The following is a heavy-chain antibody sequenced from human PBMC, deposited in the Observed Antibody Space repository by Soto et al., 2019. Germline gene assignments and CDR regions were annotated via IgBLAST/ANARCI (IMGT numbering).Heavy chain of an antibody. J-gene: IGHJ6*02. CDR3: ARELRGYSYFAYYGMEV. CDR2: IWYDGSNK. Sequence: QVQLVESGGGVVQPGRSLRLSCAASGFTFSSYGMHWVRQAPGKGLEWVAVIWYDGSNKYYADSVKGRFTISRDNSKNTLYLQMNGLRAEDTAVYYCARELRGYSYFAYYGMEVWGQGTTVTVSS. CDR1: GFTFSSYG. D-gene: IGHD5-18*01. V-gene: IGHV3-33*01.